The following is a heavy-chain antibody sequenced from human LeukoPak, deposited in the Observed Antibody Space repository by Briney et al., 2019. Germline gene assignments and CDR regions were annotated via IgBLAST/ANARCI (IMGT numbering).Heavy chain of an antibody. CDR2: LSGGNNRA. Sequence: GGSLRLSCGASGITLSSHALNWVRQAPGKGLEWVSSLSGGNNRAYYAESVKGRFTISRDFTKDTVYLQMNGLRAEDTAIYYCTKQRLVPVYFDYWGQGTLVTVSS. D-gene: IGHD3-9*01. CDR1: GITLSSHA. CDR3: TKQRLVPVYFDY. V-gene: IGHV3-23*01. J-gene: IGHJ4*02.